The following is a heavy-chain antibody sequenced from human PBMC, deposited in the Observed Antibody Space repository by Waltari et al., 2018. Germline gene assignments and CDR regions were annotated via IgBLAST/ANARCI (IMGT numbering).Heavy chain of an antibody. Sequence: QVQVVESGGGVVQPGRSLRLSCAASGFTFSRYGMQWVRQAPGKGLEWIAVIWHDGSVKYYADSVKGGITISRDNSKSTLYLQMNSLRLEDTGVYYFARSPYHDYMDVWGKGTTVTVSS. J-gene: IGHJ6*03. CDR2: IWHDGSVK. CDR1: GFTFSRYG. V-gene: IGHV3-33*01. CDR3: ARSPYHDYMDV.